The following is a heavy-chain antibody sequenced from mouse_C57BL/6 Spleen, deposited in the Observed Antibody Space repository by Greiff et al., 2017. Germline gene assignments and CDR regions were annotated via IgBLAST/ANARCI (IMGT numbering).Heavy chain of an antibody. CDR2: IHPNSGST. D-gene: IGHD2-1*01. CDR1: GYTFTSYW. Sequence: QVQLQQPGAELVKPGASVKLSCKASGYTFTSYWMHWVKQRPGQGLEWIGMIHPNSGSTNYNEKFKSKATLTVDKSSSTAYMQLSSLTSEDSAVXYCARRGSTMAFDYWGQGTTLTVSS. V-gene: IGHV1-64*01. J-gene: IGHJ2*01. CDR3: ARRGSTMAFDY.